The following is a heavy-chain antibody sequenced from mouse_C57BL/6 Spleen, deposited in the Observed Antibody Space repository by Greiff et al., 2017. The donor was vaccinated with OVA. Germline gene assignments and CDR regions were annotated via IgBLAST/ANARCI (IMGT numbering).Heavy chain of an antibody. CDR1: GFTFSDYG. Sequence: VQLKESGGGLVKPGGSLKLSCAASGFTFSDYGMHWVRQAPEKGLEWVAYISSGSSTIYYADTVKGRFTISRDNAKNTLFLQMTSLRSEDTAMYYCARYDYGWYFDVWGTGTTVTVSS. D-gene: IGHD2-4*01. J-gene: IGHJ1*03. CDR3: ARYDYGWYFDV. V-gene: IGHV5-17*01. CDR2: ISSGSSTI.